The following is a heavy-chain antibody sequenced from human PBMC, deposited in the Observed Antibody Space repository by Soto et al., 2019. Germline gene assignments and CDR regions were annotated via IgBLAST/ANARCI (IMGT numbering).Heavy chain of an antibody. V-gene: IGHV4-61*01. Sequence: QVQLQESGPGLVKPSETLSLTCTVSGGSVSSGSYYFNWIRQPPGKGLEWIGYIYYTGSTNYNPSLKRRVTISVDTSKNQFSLKLSAVTAADTAVYYCATGRDAYKSGYWGQGTLVTVSS. J-gene: IGHJ4*02. D-gene: IGHD1-1*01. CDR1: GGSVSSGSYY. CDR3: ATGRDAYKSGY. CDR2: IYYTGST.